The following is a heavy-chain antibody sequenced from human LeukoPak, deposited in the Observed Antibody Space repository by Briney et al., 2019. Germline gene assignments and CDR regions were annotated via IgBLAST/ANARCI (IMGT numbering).Heavy chain of an antibody. Sequence: SQTLSLTCAISGDSVSSNSATWNWIRQSPSRGLEWLGRTYYRSKWNDNYALSVKSRITINPDTPKNQFSLQLNSVTPEDTAVYYCARVQYGSGSYSEAFDIWGQGTMVTVSS. CDR2: TYYRSKWND. J-gene: IGHJ3*02. D-gene: IGHD3-10*01. CDR1: GDSVSSNSAT. CDR3: ARVQYGSGSYSEAFDI. V-gene: IGHV6-1*01.